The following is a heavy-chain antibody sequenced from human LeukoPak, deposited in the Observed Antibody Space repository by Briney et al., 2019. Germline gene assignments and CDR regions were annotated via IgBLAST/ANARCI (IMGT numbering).Heavy chain of an antibody. V-gene: IGHV4-34*01. CDR3: ARGGWYTMVDY. D-gene: IGHD6-19*01. CDR1: GGSFSGYY. Sequence: SPSETLSLTCAVYGGSFSGYYWSWIRQPPGKGLEWIGEINHSGSTNYNSSLKSRVTISVDTSKNQFSLKLSSVTAADTAVYYCARGGWYTMVDYWGQGTLVTVSS. J-gene: IGHJ4*02. CDR2: INHSGST.